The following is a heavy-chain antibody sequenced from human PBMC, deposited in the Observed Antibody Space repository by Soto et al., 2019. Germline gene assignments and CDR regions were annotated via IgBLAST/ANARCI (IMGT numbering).Heavy chain of an antibody. V-gene: IGHV1-3*01. CDR1: GYTFTSYA. Sequence: EASVKVSCKASGYTFTSYAMHWVRQAPGQRLEWMGWINAGNGNTKYSQKFQGRVTITRDTSASTAYMELSSLRSEDTAVYYCARRGYYYDSHAFDPWGQGTLVTVSS. CDR3: ARRGYYYDSHAFDP. D-gene: IGHD3-22*01. CDR2: INAGNGNT. J-gene: IGHJ5*02.